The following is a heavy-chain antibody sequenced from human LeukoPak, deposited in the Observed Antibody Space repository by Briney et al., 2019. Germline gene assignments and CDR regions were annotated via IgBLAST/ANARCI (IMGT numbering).Heavy chain of an antibody. CDR1: GFTFSGYW. V-gene: IGHV3-7*01. J-gene: IGHJ1*01. D-gene: IGHD6-13*01. Sequence: GGSPRLSCAASGFTFSGYWMSWVRQAPGKGLEWVANINQDGSEKYYVDSVKGRFTISRDNAKNSLFLQMGSLRVEDTAVYYCARESTAGYNSSWYGFRNWGQGTLVSVSS. CDR3: ARESTAGYNSSWYGFRN. CDR2: INQDGSEK.